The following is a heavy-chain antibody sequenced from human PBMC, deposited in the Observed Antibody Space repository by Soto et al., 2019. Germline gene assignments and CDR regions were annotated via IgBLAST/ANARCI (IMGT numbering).Heavy chain of an antibody. D-gene: IGHD3-10*01. CDR3: ARGGDDASGSYHDY. Sequence: SETLSLTCAVYGGSFSGYYWSWIRQPPGKGLEWIGEINHSGSTNYNPSLKSRVTISVDTSKNQFSLKLSSVTAADTAVYYCARGGDDASGSYHDYWGQGTLVTVSS. J-gene: IGHJ4*02. CDR2: INHSGST. CDR1: GGSFSGYY. V-gene: IGHV4-34*01.